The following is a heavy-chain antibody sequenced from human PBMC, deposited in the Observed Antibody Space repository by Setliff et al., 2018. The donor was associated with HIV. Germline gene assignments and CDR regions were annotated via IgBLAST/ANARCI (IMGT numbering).Heavy chain of an antibody. CDR3: SRAGNYGAFDGFDI. CDR2: INFGGGT. CDR1: GGSFSDYY. J-gene: IGHJ3*02. V-gene: IGHV4-34*01. D-gene: IGHD1-7*01. Sequence: SETLSLTCAVYGGSFSDYYWSWIRQPPGKGLEWIAEINFGGGTNHNPSLKSRVTISVYTSKSHVSLMLRSVTAADTAVYYFSRAGNYGAFDGFDIWGQGTMVTVSS.